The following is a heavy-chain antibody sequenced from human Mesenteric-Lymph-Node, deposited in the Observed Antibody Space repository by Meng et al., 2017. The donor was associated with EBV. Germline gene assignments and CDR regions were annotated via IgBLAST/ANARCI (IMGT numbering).Heavy chain of an antibody. CDR3: AGSGSGSYYAIYYFDF. D-gene: IGHD3-10*01. CDR1: GGSVSSGSQY. J-gene: IGHJ4*02. V-gene: IGHV4-61*01. CDR2: IYYSGST. Sequence: GHGLGEAPETLSPTCTVSGGSVSSGSQYWDLIRQPPGKGLEWIGYIYYSGSTKYNPSLKSRVTMSVDTSKNQFSLRLNSVTAADTAVYYCAGSGSGSYYAIYYFDFWGQGTLVTVSS.